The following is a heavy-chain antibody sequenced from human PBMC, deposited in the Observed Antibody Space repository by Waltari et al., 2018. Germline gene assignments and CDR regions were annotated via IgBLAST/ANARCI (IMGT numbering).Heavy chain of an antibody. Sequence: QLQLQESGPGLVKPSETLSLTCTVSGGSISSSSYYWGWIRQPPGKGLEWIGSIYYSGSTNYNPSCTSRVTISVDTSKNQFALKLISVTAADTAVYYCARVPREYSGYDAIFDYWGQGTLVTVSS. CDR2: IYYSGST. CDR3: ARVPREYSGYDAIFDY. V-gene: IGHV4-39*07. D-gene: IGHD5-12*01. J-gene: IGHJ4*02. CDR1: GGSISSSSYY.